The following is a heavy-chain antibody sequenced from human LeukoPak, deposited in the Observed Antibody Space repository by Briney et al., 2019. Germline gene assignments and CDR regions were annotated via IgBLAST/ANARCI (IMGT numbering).Heavy chain of an antibody. Sequence: GASVKVSCKASGYTFTGYYMHWVRQAPGQGLEWMGRIIPIFGTANYAQKFQGRVTITTDESTGTAYMELSSLRSEDTAVYYCARAGSEVAKTPWYWFDPWGQGTLVTVSS. D-gene: IGHD1-26*01. V-gene: IGHV1-69*05. CDR1: GYTFTGYY. J-gene: IGHJ5*02. CDR2: IIPIFGTA. CDR3: ARAGSEVAKTPWYWFDP.